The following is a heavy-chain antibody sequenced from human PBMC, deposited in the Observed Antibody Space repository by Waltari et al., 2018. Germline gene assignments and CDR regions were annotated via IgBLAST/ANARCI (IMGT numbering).Heavy chain of an antibody. J-gene: IGHJ2*01. CDR3: ATLPIPLELWYFDL. Sequence: QLQLQESGPGLVNPSETLSLTCTVSAFSISTSRYHWGWIRQPPGKGLDWIGSLHYGGSSYFNPSLKSRVTISVDTSKNQFSLKLTSVTATDTAVYYCATLPIPLELWYFDLWGRGTLVTVSS. D-gene: IGHD1-7*01. CDR1: AFSISTSRYH. V-gene: IGHV4-39*01. CDR2: LHYGGSS.